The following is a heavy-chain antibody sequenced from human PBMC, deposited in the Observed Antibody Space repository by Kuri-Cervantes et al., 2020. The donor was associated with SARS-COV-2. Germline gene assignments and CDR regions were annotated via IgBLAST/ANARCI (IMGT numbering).Heavy chain of an antibody. J-gene: IGHJ1*01. Sequence: GESLKISCAASGFTFSNYAMNWVRQAPGKGLEWVSGITGTGRNTYYADSVKGRFTISSEKSKNTLYLQMNSLRVEDTAVYYCAKDGFVGGLGSPGRAYFQHWGQGTLVTVSS. CDR1: GFTFSNYA. CDR3: AKDGFVGGLGSPGRAYFQH. V-gene: IGHV3-23*01. D-gene: IGHD2-15*01. CDR2: ITGTGRNT.